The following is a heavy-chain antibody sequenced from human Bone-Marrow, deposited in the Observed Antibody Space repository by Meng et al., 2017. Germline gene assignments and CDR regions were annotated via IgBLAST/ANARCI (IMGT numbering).Heavy chain of an antibody. CDR1: GFSLSTSGVG. D-gene: IGHD6-13*01. V-gene: IGHV2-5*01. J-gene: IGHJ4*02. CDR3: AHRRPYIAAAGTLFVSVFDY. CDR2: IYWNDDK. Sequence: SGPTLVKHTQTLTLTCTFSGFSLSTSGVGVGWIRQPPGKALEWLALIYWNDDKRYSPSLKSRLTITKDTSKNQVVLTMTNMDPVDTATYYCAHRRPYIAAAGTLFVSVFDYWGQGTLVTVSS.